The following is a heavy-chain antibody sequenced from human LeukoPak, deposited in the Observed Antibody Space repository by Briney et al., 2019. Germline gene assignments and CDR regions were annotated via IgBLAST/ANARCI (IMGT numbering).Heavy chain of an antibody. CDR3: ARQRSSGWSSSIDS. Sequence: SETLSLTCAVYGGSFTAYYWSWIRQPPGKGLEWIGEITHTGNTNYNPSLKSRVTISLDTSRNQFSLKVTSVTAAVTAVYYCARQRSSGWSSSIDSWGQGTLVTVSS. V-gene: IGHV4-34*01. D-gene: IGHD6-19*01. CDR2: ITHTGNT. CDR1: GGSFTAYY. J-gene: IGHJ4*02.